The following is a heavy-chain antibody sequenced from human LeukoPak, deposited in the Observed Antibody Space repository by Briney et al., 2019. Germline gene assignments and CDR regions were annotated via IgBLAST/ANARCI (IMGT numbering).Heavy chain of an antibody. CDR2: INHSGST. Sequence: SETLSLTCAVYGGSFSGYYWRWIRQPPGKGLEWIGEINHSGSTNYNPSLKSRVTISVDTSKNQFSLKLSSVTAADTAVYYCARGVAYCGGDCPPMIDYWGQGTLVTVSS. D-gene: IGHD2-21*02. CDR1: GGSFSGYY. J-gene: IGHJ4*02. CDR3: ARGVAYCGGDCPPMIDY. V-gene: IGHV4-34*01.